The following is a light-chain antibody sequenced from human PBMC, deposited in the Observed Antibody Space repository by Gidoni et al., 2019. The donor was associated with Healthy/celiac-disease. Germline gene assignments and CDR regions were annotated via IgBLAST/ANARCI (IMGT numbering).Light chain of an antibody. V-gene: IGKV3-11*01. J-gene: IGKJ2*04. CDR2: EAS. Sequence: EIVLTQSPATLSLSPGERATLSCRASQSVSSYLAWYQQKPGQAPRLLIYEASNRATGIPARFSGSGSGTDFTLTISSLEPEDFAVYYCQQRSNWPLSSFGQGTKLEIK. CDR1: QSVSSY. CDR3: QQRSNWPLSS.